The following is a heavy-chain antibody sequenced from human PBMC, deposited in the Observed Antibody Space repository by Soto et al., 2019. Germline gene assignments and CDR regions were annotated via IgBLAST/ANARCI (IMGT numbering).Heavy chain of an antibody. Sequence: SSVKVSCKASGGTFSSYAISWVRQAPGQGLEWMGGIIPIFGTANYAQKFQGRVTITADESTSTAYMELSSLRSEDTAVYYCARANEIVGALLWFDPWGQGTLVTVSS. J-gene: IGHJ5*02. CDR1: GGTFSSYA. V-gene: IGHV1-69*13. D-gene: IGHD1-26*01. CDR2: IIPIFGTA. CDR3: ARANEIVGALLWFDP.